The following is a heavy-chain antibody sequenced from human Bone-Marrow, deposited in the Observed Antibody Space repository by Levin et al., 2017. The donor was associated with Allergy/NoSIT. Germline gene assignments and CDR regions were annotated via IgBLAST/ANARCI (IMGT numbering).Heavy chain of an antibody. V-gene: IGHV3-7*01. CDR1: GFTYSFYW. J-gene: IGHJ4*02. CDR3: TRQNGSGSSRPFDY. D-gene: IGHD3-10*01. Sequence: GESLKISCAASGFTYSFYWMSWVRQAPGKGLKWVANIKEDGSEKYYVDSVKGRFSISRDNGKNSLNLHMNKLRAEDTAVYYCTRQNGSGSSRPFDYWGQGTLVTVSS. CDR2: IKEDGSEK.